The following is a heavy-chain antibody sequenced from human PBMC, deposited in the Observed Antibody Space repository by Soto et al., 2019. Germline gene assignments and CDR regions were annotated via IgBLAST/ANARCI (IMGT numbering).Heavy chain of an antibody. CDR1: GFTFSSYG. J-gene: IGHJ4*02. V-gene: IGHV3-30*02. D-gene: IGHD3-9*01. CDR3: ATFESVDY. CDR2: IWYDGSNK. Sequence: GGSLRLSCAASGFTFSSYGMHWVRQAPGKGLEWVAFIWYDGSNKYYADSVKGRFTISRDNSKNTLYLQMNSLRAEDTAVYYCATFESVDYWGQGTLVTVSS.